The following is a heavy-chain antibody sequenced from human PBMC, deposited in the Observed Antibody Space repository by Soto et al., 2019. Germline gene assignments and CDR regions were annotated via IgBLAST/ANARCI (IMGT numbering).Heavy chain of an antibody. CDR2: IYYSGST. CDR1: GDYITSGTYY. D-gene: IGHD5-18*01. J-gene: IGHJ4*02. V-gene: IGHV4-31*11. Sequence: QVQLQESGPGLVKPSQTLSLTCAVSGDYITSGTYYWSWIRQHPGEGLEWIGYIYYSGSTYYNPSLKSRVTILVETSNDQFSLKLNSVTAADTAVYYCAREARDTAMPHFDYWGQGTLVTVSS. CDR3: AREARDTAMPHFDY.